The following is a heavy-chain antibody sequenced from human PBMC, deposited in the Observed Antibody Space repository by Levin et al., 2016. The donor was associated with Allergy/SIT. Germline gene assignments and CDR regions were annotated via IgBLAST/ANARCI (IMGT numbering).Heavy chain of an antibody. CDR3: AKGHDILTGYQRPNWFDP. Sequence: GESLKISCAASGFTFKNYAMNWVRQAPGQGLEWVSAISGSGGRTYYADSVKGRFTISRDNSKNTLYLQMNSLRAEDTAVYYCAKGHDILTGYQRPNWFDPWGQGTLVTVSS. V-gene: IGHV3-23*01. D-gene: IGHD3-9*01. J-gene: IGHJ5*02. CDR1: GFTFKNYA. CDR2: ISGSGGRT.